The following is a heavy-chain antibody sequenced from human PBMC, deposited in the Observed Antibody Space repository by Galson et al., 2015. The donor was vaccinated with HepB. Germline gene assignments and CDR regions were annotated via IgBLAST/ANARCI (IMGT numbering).Heavy chain of an antibody. CDR2: ISYDGNSK. CDR1: GFTFYSYG. V-gene: IGHV3-30*18. D-gene: IGHD3-3*02. J-gene: IGHJ6*03. Sequence: SLRLSCAASGFTFYSYGMHWVRQAPGKGLEWVALISYDGNSKYYADSVRGRFTISRDNSKITLYLQMNSLRGEDTALYYCAKDEKQLAIPYYYYYMDVWGKGTTVTVSS. CDR3: AKDEKQLAIPYYYYYMDV.